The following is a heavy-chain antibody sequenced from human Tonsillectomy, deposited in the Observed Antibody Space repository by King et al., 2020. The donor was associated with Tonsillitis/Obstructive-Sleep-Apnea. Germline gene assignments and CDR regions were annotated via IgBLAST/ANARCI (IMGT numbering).Heavy chain of an antibody. CDR2: IIPIFGTA. Sequence: VQLVESGAEVKKPGSSVKVSCKASGGTFSSYAISWVRQAPGQGLEWMGGIIPIFGTANYAQKFQGRVTISADESTSTAYMELSSLRSEDTAVYYCVLTPYVRYYYMDVWGKGTTVTVSS. D-gene: IGHD3-16*01. V-gene: IGHV1-69*01. CDR3: VLTPYVRYYYMDV. CDR1: GGTFSSYA. J-gene: IGHJ6*03.